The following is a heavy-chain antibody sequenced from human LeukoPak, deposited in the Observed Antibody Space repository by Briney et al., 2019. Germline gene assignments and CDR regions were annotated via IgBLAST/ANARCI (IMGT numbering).Heavy chain of an antibody. V-gene: IGHV4-31*03. D-gene: IGHD3-16*01. CDR2: IYYSGST. CDR1: GGSISSGGYY. J-gene: IGHJ4*02. CDR3: ARVNPGPMFGFGGGFDY. Sequence: SQTLSLTRTVSGGSISSGGYYWSWIRQHPGKGLEWIWYIYYSGSTYYNPSLKSRVTISVDTSKNQFSLKLSSVTAADTAVYYCARVNPGPMFGFGGGFDYWGQGTLVTVSS.